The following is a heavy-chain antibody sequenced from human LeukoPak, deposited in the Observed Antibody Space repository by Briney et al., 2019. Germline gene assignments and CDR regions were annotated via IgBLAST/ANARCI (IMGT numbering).Heavy chain of an antibody. J-gene: IGHJ6*03. CDR3: ARGRGSSLYYYMDV. V-gene: IGHV1-8*01. CDR1: GYTFTSYD. D-gene: IGHD6-6*01. Sequence: ASVKVSCKASGYTFTSYDINWVRQATGQGLEWMGWMNPNSGNTGYAQKFQGRVTMTRNTSISTAYMGLSSLRSEDTAVYHCARGRGSSLYYYMDVWGKGTTVTVSS. CDR2: MNPNSGNT.